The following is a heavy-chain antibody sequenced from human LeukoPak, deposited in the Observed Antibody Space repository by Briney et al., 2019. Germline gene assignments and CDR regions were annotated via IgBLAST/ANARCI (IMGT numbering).Heavy chain of an antibody. V-gene: IGHV3-21*01. D-gene: IGHD2-21*02. CDR3: GRDNCGADCYGSVDY. CDR2: ISSSSRYI. J-gene: IGHJ4*02. Sequence: PGGSLRLSXAPSGFTFSNYGMSWVRQAPGKGLEWVSSISSSSRYIFYADSVKGRFTISRDDAKNSLYLQMNSLRAEDTAVYYCGRDNCGADCYGSVDYWGQGTLVTVSS. CDR1: GFTFSNYG.